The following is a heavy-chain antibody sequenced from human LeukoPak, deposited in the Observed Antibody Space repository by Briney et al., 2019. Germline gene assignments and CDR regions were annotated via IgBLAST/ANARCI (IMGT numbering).Heavy chain of an antibody. Sequence: GGSLRLSCAASGFTFSNYAMHWVRQAPGKGLEYVSAISSNGGSTYYANSVKGRFTISRDNSKNTLYLQMGSLRAEDMAVYYCARALGDYCDWYFDLWGRGTLVTVSS. CDR2: ISSNGGST. V-gene: IGHV3-64*01. CDR3: ARALGDYCDWYFDL. D-gene: IGHD4-17*01. CDR1: GFTFSNYA. J-gene: IGHJ2*01.